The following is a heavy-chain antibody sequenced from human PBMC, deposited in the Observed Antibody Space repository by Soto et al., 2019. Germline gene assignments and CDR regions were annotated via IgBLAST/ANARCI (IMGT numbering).Heavy chain of an antibody. CDR3: AGVTGSGTAEAGFDY. Sequence: QVQLVESGGGVVQPGRSLRLSCAASGFTFSSYGMHWVRQAPGKGLEWVAVIWDDGGNKYYTDSVKGRFTISRDNSKNTLYLQMNSLRAEDTAVYYCAGVTGSGTAEAGFDYWGQGTLVTVSS. CDR2: IWDDGGNK. D-gene: IGHD3-10*01. J-gene: IGHJ4*02. V-gene: IGHV3-33*01. CDR1: GFTFSSYG.